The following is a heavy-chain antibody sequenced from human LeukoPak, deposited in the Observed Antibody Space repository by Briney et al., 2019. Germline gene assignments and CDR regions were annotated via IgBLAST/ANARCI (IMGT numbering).Heavy chain of an antibody. CDR1: GSIFSSYA. Sequence: GGSLRLSCAVSGSIFSSYAMHWVRQAPGKGLEWVAVISYDGSNKYYADSVKGRFTISRDNSKNTLYLQMNSLRAEDTAVYYCARDDRESYGSRFPTDYYFDYWGQGTLVTVSS. D-gene: IGHD3-10*01. CDR2: ISYDGSNK. J-gene: IGHJ4*02. CDR3: ARDDRESYGSRFPTDYYFDY. V-gene: IGHV3-30-3*01.